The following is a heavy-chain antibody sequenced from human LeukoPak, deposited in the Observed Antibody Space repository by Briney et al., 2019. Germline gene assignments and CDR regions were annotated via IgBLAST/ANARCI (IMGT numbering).Heavy chain of an antibody. J-gene: IGHJ6*03. CDR2: IIPILGIA. V-gene: IGHV1-69*04. D-gene: IGHD2-15*01. CDR1: GGTFSSYA. CDR3: ARDLGGGWSALYYYYYMDV. Sequence: SVKVSCKASGGTFSSYAISWVRQAPGQGLEWMGRIIPILGIANYAQKFQGRVTITADKSTSTAYMELSSLRSEDTAVYCCARDLGGGWSALYYYYYMDVWGKGTTVTVSS.